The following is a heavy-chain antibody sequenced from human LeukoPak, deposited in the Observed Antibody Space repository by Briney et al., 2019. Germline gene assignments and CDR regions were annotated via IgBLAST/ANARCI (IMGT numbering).Heavy chain of an antibody. V-gene: IGHV1-46*01. CDR2: INLSGGST. D-gene: IGHD3-10*01. Sequence: EASVKVSCKASGYTFTSYYMHWVRQAPGQGLEWMGIINLSGGSTSYAQKFQGRVTMTRDTSTSTVYMELSSLRSEDTAVYYCASSGDVLLWFGELGYYYGMDVWGQGTTVTVSS. CDR1: GYTFTSYY. J-gene: IGHJ6*02. CDR3: ASSGDVLLWFGELGYYYGMDV.